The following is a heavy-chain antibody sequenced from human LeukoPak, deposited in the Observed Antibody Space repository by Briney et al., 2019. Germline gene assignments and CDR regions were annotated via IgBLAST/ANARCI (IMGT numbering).Heavy chain of an antibody. J-gene: IGHJ3*02. CDR1: GFTFSDHY. CDR2: ISFSHHT. CDR3: ATDSI. Sequence: GGSLRLSCAASGFTFSDHYMSWIRQAPGKGLEWISYISFSHHTNYADSVKGRFTISRDDARNSLFLQMNSLRAEDTAVYYCATDSIWGQGTMVTVSS. V-gene: IGHV3-11*06.